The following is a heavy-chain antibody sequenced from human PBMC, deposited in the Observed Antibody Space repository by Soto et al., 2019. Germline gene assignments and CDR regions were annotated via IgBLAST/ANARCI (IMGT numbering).Heavy chain of an antibody. CDR2: ISSSSSTI. V-gene: IGHV3-48*01. CDR1: GFTLSSYS. Sequence: GGSLRLSCAASGFTLSSYSMNWVRQAPGNGLEWVSYISSSSSTIYYADSVKGRFTISRDNAKNSLYLQMNSLRAEDTAVYYCARDAYDFWSGYYNWFDPWGQGTLVTVSS. D-gene: IGHD3-3*01. CDR3: ARDAYDFWSGYYNWFDP. J-gene: IGHJ5*02.